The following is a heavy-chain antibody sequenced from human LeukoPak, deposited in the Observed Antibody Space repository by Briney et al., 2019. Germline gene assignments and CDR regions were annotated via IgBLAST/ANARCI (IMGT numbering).Heavy chain of an antibody. CDR1: GFTFSSYG. CDR3: AKQKNGSGSYFATFDY. D-gene: IGHD3-10*01. Sequence: PGGSLRLSCAASGFTFSSYGMHWVRQAPGKGLEWVAVISYDGSNKYYADSVKGRFTISRDNSKNTLYLQMNSLRAEDTAVYYCAKQKNGSGSYFATFDYWGQEPWSPSPQ. CDR2: ISYDGSNK. J-gene: IGHJ4*01. V-gene: IGHV3-30*18.